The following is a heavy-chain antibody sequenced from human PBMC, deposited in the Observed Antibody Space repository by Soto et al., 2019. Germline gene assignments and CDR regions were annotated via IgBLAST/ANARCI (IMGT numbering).Heavy chain of an antibody. CDR3: ARHDPGPDTAMVNLRGPFDY. J-gene: IGHJ4*02. CDR1: GGSISSYY. V-gene: IGHV4-59*08. D-gene: IGHD5-18*01. CDR2: IYYSGST. Sequence: SETLSLTCTVSGGSISSYYWSWIRQPPGKGLEWIGYIYYSGSTNYNPSLKSRVTISVDTSKNQFSLKLSSVTAADTAVYYCARHDPGPDTAMVNLRGPFDYWGQGTLVTVSS.